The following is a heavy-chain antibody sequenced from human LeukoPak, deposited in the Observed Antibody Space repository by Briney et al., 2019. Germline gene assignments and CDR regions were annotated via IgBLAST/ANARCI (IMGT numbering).Heavy chain of an antibody. Sequence: NPGRSLRLSCAVSGFTFDDYAMHWVRQAPGKGLEWVSSISSSSSYIYYADSVKGRFTISRDNAKNSLYLQMNSLRAEDTAVYYCARDCARNWFDPWGQGTLVTVSS. J-gene: IGHJ5*02. CDR2: ISSSSSYI. CDR3: ARDCARNWFDP. CDR1: GFTFDDYA. V-gene: IGHV3-21*04.